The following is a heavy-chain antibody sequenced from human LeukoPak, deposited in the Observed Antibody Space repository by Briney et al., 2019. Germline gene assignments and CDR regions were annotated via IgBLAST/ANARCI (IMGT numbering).Heavy chain of an antibody. J-gene: IGHJ3*02. D-gene: IGHD2-8*02. CDR1: GFTFSDYY. Sequence: GGSLRLSCAASGFTFSDYYMSWIRQAPGKGLEWVSYISSSGSYTNYADSVKGRFTISRDNAKNSLYLQMNSLRAEDTAVYYCAAVPNANAWYWDDAFDIWGQGTMVTVSS. CDR2: ISSSGSYT. V-gene: IGHV3-11*06. CDR3: AAVPNANAWYWDDAFDI.